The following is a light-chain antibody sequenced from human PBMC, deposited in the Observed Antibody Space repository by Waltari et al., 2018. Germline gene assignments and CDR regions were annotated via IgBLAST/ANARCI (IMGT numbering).Light chain of an antibody. Sequence: DIQVTQSPSSLSASVGDRVTITCRASQSMSSFLNWYQQKPGKAPRLLISATSNLQSGVPSRFSGSGSVADCTLTINSLQPEDFATYYCLQSYSLSLFTFGPGTRVDIK. CDR3: LQSYSLSLFT. CDR2: ATS. J-gene: IGKJ3*01. CDR1: QSMSSF. V-gene: IGKV1-39*01.